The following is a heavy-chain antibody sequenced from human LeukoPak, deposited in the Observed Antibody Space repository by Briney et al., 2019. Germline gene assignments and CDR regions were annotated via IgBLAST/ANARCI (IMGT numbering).Heavy chain of an antibody. Sequence: KASETLSLTCSVSGASISTYYWSWIRQPPEKGLEWIGYIHYSGSTNYNPSLKSRVTISVKTSKNQFSLKLRSVTAADTAVYYCARVTGYTIEDYFDYWGQGTLVTVSS. CDR3: ARVTGYTIEDYFDY. V-gene: IGHV4-59*01. CDR2: IHYSGST. J-gene: IGHJ4*02. D-gene: IGHD3-9*01. CDR1: GASISTYY.